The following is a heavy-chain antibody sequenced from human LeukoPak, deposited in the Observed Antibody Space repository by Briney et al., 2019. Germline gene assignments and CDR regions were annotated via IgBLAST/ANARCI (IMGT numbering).Heavy chain of an antibody. CDR3: ARTQGWFDP. V-gene: IGHV4-59*01. J-gene: IGHJ5*02. Sequence: SETLSLTCTVSGGSISSYYWSWIRQPPGKGLEWIGYIYYSGSTNYNPSLKSRVTISVDTSKNQFSLKLSSVTAADTAVYYCARTQGWFDPWGQGTLVTVSS. CDR2: IYYSGST. CDR1: GGSISSYY.